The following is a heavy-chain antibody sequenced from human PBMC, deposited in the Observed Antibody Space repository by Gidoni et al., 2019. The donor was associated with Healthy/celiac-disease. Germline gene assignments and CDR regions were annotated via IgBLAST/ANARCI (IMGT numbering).Heavy chain of an antibody. CDR3: ATGAHLYSSGWYWSFDY. Sequence: QVQLVQSGDEVKKPGASVKVSCKVPGYTLPEVSMHWVRQAPGNGLEWMGGFDPEDGETIYAQKIQGRVTMTEDTSTDTAYMELSSLRSEDTAVYYCATGAHLYSSGWYWSFDYWGQGTLVTVSS. CDR2: FDPEDGET. V-gene: IGHV1-24*01. CDR1: GYTLPEVS. J-gene: IGHJ4*02. D-gene: IGHD6-19*01.